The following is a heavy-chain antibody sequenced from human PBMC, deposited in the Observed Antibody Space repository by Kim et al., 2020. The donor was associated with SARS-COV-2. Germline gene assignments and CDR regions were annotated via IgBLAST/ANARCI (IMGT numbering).Heavy chain of an antibody. V-gene: IGHV3-53*01. D-gene: IGHD5-12*01. J-gene: IGHJ5*02. CDR1: GFTVSSNY. CDR3: ARWLQLILGGWFDP. CDR2: IYSGGST. Sequence: GGSLRLSCAASGFTVSSNYMSWVRQAPGKGLEWVSVIYSGGSTYYADSVKGRFTISRDNSKNTLYLQMNSLRAEDTAVYYCARWLQLILGGWFDPWGQGTLVTVSS.